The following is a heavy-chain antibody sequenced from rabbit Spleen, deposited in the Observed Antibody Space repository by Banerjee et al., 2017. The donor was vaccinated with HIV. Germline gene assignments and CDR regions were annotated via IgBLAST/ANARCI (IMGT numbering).Heavy chain of an antibody. CDR3: ARDMWGSPNDYDL. V-gene: IGHV1S45*01. J-gene: IGHJ4*01. D-gene: IGHD6-1*01. CDR1: GFSFSNIYW. CDR2: IYGGSGGNT. Sequence: QKQLEESGGGLVKPGGTLTLTCTASGFSFSNIYWICWVRQAPGKGLEWIACIYGGSGGNTYYASWAKGRFTISKTSSTTVTLQMTSLTAADTATYFCARDMWGSPNDYDLWGPGTLVTVS.